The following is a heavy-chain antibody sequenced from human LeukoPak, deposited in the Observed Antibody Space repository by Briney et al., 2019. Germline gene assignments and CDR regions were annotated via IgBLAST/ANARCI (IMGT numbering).Heavy chain of an antibody. Sequence: GGSLRLPCAASGFTFSSYGMHWVRQAPGKGLEWVAYIRYDGSNKYYEDSMKGRFTISRDNAKNSLYLQMNSLRAEDTAVYYCARLNNWFDPWGQGTLVTVSS. J-gene: IGHJ5*02. V-gene: IGHV3-30*02. CDR1: GFTFSSYG. CDR3: ARLNNWFDP. CDR2: IRYDGSNK.